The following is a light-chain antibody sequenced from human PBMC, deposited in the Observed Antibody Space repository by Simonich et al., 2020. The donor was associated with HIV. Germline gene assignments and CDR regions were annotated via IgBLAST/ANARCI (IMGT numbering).Light chain of an antibody. V-gene: IGLV2-8*01. CDR2: EIS. Sequence: QSALTQPPSASGSPGQSVTISCTGTSSDVGGYNYVSWYQQHPGKAPKLMIYEISKRPSGVPDHFSGSKSGNTASLTISGLQAEDEADYYCCSYAGSSTYWVFGGGTKLTVL. J-gene: IGLJ3*02. CDR1: SSDVGGYNY. CDR3: CSYAGSSTYWV.